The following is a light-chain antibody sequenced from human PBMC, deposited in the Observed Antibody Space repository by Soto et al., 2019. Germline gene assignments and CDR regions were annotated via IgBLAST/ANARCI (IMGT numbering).Light chain of an antibody. Sequence: EIVMTQSPATLSVSPGERATLSCRASQSVSSNLAWYQQKPGQAPRLLISGASTRATGIQARFSGSGSGTEFTLTISSLQSEDFAVYYCQQYNYWPYTFGQWTKLEIK. J-gene: IGKJ2*01. CDR1: QSVSSN. CDR2: GAS. V-gene: IGKV3-15*01. CDR3: QQYNYWPYT.